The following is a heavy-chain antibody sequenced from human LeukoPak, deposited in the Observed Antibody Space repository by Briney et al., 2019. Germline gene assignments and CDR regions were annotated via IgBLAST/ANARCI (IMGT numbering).Heavy chain of an antibody. V-gene: IGHV3-23*01. CDR1: GFSFSSYA. D-gene: IGHD6-19*01. Sequence: GGSLRLSCAASGFSFSSYAMSWVRQAPGKGLEWVSAISKSGDSTFYADSMKGRFTISRDNSQNTLYVQMNSLRAEDTAVYYCAKDQGYSSAWYSRDGFDMWGQGTMVTVSS. CDR2: ISKSGDST. CDR3: AKDQGYSSAWYSRDGFDM. J-gene: IGHJ3*02.